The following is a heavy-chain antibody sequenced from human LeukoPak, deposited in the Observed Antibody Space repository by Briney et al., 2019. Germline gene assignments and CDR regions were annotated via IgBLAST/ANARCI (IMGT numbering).Heavy chain of an antibody. CDR1: GFTFSSYW. CDR2: IKQDGSEK. Sequence: PGGSLRLSCAASGFTFSSYWMSWVRQAPGKGLEWVANIKQDGSEKYYVDSVKGRFTISRDNAKNSLYLQMNSLRAEDTAVYYCARARFLEWDYFDYWGQGTLVTVSS. V-gene: IGHV3-7*01. D-gene: IGHD3-3*01. CDR3: ARARFLEWDYFDY. J-gene: IGHJ4*02.